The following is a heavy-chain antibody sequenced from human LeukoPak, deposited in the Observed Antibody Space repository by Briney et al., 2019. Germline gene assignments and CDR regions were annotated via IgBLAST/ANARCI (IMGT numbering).Heavy chain of an antibody. J-gene: IGHJ3*02. CDR1: RFTFNNYW. Sequence: PGGSLRLSCAGSRFTFNNYWMSWVRQAPGKGLEWVSAISGSGSYTSYADSVEGRFTISRHNSKNTLYLQMNSLRAEDTAVYYCAKEGSGSPHDALDIWGQGTMVTVSS. V-gene: IGHV3-23*01. D-gene: IGHD1-26*01. CDR3: AKEGSGSPHDALDI. CDR2: ISGSGSYT.